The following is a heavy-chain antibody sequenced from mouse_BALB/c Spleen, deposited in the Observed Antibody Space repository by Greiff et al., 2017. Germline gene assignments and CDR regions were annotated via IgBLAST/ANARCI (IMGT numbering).Heavy chain of an antibody. V-gene: IGHV5-4*02. Sequence: DVKLVESGGGLVKPGGSLKLSCAASGFTFSDYYMYWVRQTPEKRLEWVATISDGGSYTYYPDSVKGRFTISRDNAKNNLYLQMSSLKSEDTAMYYCARVGNYLFYYAMDYWGQGTSVTVSS. CDR3: ARVGNYLFYYAMDY. J-gene: IGHJ4*01. CDR2: ISDGGSYT. D-gene: IGHD2-1*01. CDR1: GFTFSDYY.